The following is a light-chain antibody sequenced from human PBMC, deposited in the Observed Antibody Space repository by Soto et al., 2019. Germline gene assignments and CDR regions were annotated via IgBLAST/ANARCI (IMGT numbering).Light chain of an antibody. V-gene: IGLV1-44*01. J-gene: IGLJ3*02. CDR3: ATWDDSLNAWV. CDR2: TNN. CDR1: SSNIGSNT. Sequence: QSVLTQPPSASGTPGQRVTISCSGSSSNIGSNTVDWYQQLPGTAPKLFIYTNNQRPSGVPDRSSGSKSGTSASLAISGLQSEDEADYYCATWDDSLNAWVFGGGTKLTVL.